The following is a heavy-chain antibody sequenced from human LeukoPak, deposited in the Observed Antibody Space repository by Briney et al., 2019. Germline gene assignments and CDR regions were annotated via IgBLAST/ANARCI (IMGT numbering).Heavy chain of an antibody. V-gene: IGHV4-4*07. J-gene: IGHJ5*02. CDR2: IYTSGST. CDR3: ARDIQPRFGVVNNWFDP. Sequence: SETLSLTCTVSGGSISSYYWSWIRQPAGKGLEWIGRIYTSGSTNYNPSLKIRVTMSVDTSKNQFSLKLSSLTAADTAVYYCARDIQPRFGVVNNWFDPWGQGTLVDVSS. CDR1: GGSISSYY. D-gene: IGHD3-3*01.